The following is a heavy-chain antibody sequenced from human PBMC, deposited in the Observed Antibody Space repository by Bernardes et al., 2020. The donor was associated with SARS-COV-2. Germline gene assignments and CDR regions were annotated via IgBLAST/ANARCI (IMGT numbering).Heavy chain of an antibody. V-gene: IGHV4-34*01. Sequence: SEPLSLTCAVYGWCFSGSYLSWIRKPPGKGLEWIAEINHSGSTNYNPSLKSRVTISVDTTKNQSSLKLSSVTAADTAVYYCAGGGYYGMDVWGQGTTVTVSS. J-gene: IGHJ6*02. CDR2: INHSGST. CDR3: AGGGYYGMDV. CDR1: GWCFSGSY.